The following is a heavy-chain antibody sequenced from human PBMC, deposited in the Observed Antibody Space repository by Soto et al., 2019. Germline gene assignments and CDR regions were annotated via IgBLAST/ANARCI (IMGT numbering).Heavy chain of an antibody. CDR3: ASSRPSFVRLPYYYGMDV. V-gene: IGHV4-61*01. D-gene: IGHD3-16*01. CDR2: IYYSGST. J-gene: IGHJ6*02. CDR1: GGSISSSSYY. Sequence: TSETLSLTCTVSGGSISSSSYYWSWIRQPPGKGLEWIGYIYYSGSTNYNPSLKSRVTISVDTSKNQFSLKLSSVTAADTAVYYCASSRPSFVRLPYYYGMDVWGRGTTVTVSS.